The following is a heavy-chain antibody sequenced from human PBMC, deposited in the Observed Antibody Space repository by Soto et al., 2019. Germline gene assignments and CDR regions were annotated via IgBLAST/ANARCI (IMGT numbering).Heavy chain of an antibody. D-gene: IGHD3-3*01. Sequence: QVQLVQSGAEVKKPGSSVKVSCEASGGTFSTYPITWVRQAPGQGLEWMGGIIPIFNTTDYPQKFQGRVTIIADESTSTAYMEMSGLTFEDTAVYYCARVLEVLRFEVEYHYYYGMDVWGQGTSVIVSS. CDR2: IIPIFNTT. CDR1: GGTFSTYP. J-gene: IGHJ6*02. V-gene: IGHV1-69*01. CDR3: ARVLEVLRFEVEYHYYYGMDV.